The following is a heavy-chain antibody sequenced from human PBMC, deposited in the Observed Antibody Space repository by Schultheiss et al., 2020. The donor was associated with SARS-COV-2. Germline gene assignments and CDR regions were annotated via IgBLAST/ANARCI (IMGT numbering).Heavy chain of an antibody. Sequence: SETLSLTCAVYGGSFSGYYWSWIRQPPGKGLEWIGYIYHSGSTYYNPSLKSRVTISVDTSKNQFSLKLSSVTAADTAVYYCARELRAYGMDVWGQGTTVTVS. CDR1: GGSFSGYY. D-gene: IGHD2-15*01. CDR3: ARELRAYGMDV. CDR2: IYHSGST. J-gene: IGHJ6*02. V-gene: IGHV4-34*01.